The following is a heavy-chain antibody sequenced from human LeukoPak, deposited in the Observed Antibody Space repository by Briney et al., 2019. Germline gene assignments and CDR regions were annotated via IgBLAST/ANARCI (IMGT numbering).Heavy chain of an antibody. Sequence: ASVKVSRTASGYTFTDCYIHWVRQAPGQGLEWMGWINPNNGVTNYVQKYRGRVTMTRDTSISTAYMRLSRLTSDDTAVYYCARGYYDFWSGFYYFWGQGTLVTVSS. CDR3: ARGYYDFWSGFYYF. V-gene: IGHV1-2*02. CDR2: INPNNGVT. CDR1: GYTFTDCY. D-gene: IGHD3-3*01. J-gene: IGHJ4*02.